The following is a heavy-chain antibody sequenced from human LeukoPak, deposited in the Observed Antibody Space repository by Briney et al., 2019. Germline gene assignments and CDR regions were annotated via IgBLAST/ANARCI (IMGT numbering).Heavy chain of an antibody. D-gene: IGHD3-22*01. CDR3: ARDPIYSDNSGYWNDY. Sequence: GGSLRLSCAASGLTFSTFTMNWVRQAPGKGLELVSSISPNSDYIYYAASVKGRFTISRDNAKNSLYLQMNSLRAEDTAMYYCARDPIYSDNSGYWNDYWGQGTLVTVSS. CDR1: GLTFSTFT. V-gene: IGHV3-21*01. J-gene: IGHJ4*02. CDR2: ISPNSDYI.